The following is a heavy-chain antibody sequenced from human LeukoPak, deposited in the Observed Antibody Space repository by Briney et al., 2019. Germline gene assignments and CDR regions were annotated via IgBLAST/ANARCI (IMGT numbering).Heavy chain of an antibody. Sequence: SQTLSLTCIVSGGSISSGSYYWRWIRQPAGKGLEWIGRIYTSGSTNYNPSLKSRVTISVDTSKNQFSLKLSSVTAADTAVYYCARAVGYCSGGSCYSYYYYYMDVWGKGTTVTVS. V-gene: IGHV4-61*02. J-gene: IGHJ6*03. CDR2: IYTSGST. CDR1: GGSISSGSYY. CDR3: ARAVGYCSGGSCYSYYYYYMDV. D-gene: IGHD2-15*01.